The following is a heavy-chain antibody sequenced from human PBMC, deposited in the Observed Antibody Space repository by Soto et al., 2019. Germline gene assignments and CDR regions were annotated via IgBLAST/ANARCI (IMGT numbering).Heavy chain of an antibody. CDR2: ISSSGGTI. J-gene: IGHJ6*02. Sequence: GSLRLSCAASGFTFSSYEMNWVRQAPGKGLEWVSYISSSGGTIYYADSVKGRFTISRDNAKNSLYLQMNSLRAEDTAVYYCARSTDSNLYHHYYYGMDVWCQATTVTVSS. CDR1: GFTFSSYE. V-gene: IGHV3-48*03. D-gene: IGHD2-2*02. CDR3: ARSTDSNLYHHYYYGMDV.